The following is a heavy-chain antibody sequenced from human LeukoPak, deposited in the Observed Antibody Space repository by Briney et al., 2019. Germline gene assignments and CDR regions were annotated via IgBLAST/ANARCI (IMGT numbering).Heavy chain of an antibody. V-gene: IGHV4-4*02. CDR3: ASHSHGLTGTAD. CDR2: IYHSGST. D-gene: IGHD1-7*01. CDR1: GGSISSSNW. J-gene: IGHJ4*02. Sequence: PSETLSLTCAVSGGSISSSNWWSWVRQPPGKGLEWIGEIYHSGSTYYNPSLKSRVTISVDRSKNQFSLKLSSVTAADTAVYYCASHSHGLTGTADWGQGTLVIVSS.